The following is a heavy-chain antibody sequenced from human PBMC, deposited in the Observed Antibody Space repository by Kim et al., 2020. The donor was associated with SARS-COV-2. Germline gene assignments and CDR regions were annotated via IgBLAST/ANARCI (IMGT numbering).Heavy chain of an antibody. D-gene: IGHD2-15*01. J-gene: IGHJ4*02. Sequence: VKGRLTLSRDNSKNTLYLQMNSLRAEDTAVYYCAKGAKGYCSGGSCYFDYWGQGTPVTVSS. CDR3: AKGAKGYCSGGSCYFDY. V-gene: IGHV3-33*06.